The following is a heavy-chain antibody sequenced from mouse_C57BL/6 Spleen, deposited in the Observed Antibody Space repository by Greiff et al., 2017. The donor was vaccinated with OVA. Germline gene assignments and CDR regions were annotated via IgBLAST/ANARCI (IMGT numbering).Heavy chain of an antibody. J-gene: IGHJ2*01. CDR2: IHPNSGST. Sequence: VQLQQPGAELVKPGASVKLSCKASGYTFTSYWMHWVKQRPGQGLEWIGMIHPNSGSTNYNEKFKSKATLTEDKSSSTAYMQLSSLTSEDSAVYYCARDQIYYGSSYVDYWGQGTTLTVSS. D-gene: IGHD1-1*01. CDR1: GYTFTSYW. V-gene: IGHV1-64*01. CDR3: ARDQIYYGSSYVDY.